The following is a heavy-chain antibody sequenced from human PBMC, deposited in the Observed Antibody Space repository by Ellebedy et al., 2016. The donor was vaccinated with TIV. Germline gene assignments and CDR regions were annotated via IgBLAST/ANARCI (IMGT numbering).Heavy chain of an antibody. Sequence: GESLKISCAASCSSFTTYWLGSGRPTFRKRLEWMRILYPSDPDTRYSPSFQGQVTISADKSISTAYLQWSSLKASETAMYYCARVGEVAANPCSYWGQGTLVTVSS. CDR1: CSSFTTYW. V-gene: IGHV5-51*01. J-gene: IGHJ4*02. D-gene: IGHD2-15*01. CDR3: ARVGEVAANPCSY. CDR2: LYPSDPDT.